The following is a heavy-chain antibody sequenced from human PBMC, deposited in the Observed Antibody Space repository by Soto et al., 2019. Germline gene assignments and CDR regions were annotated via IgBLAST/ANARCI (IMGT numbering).Heavy chain of an antibody. CDR1: GDTFKNCV. CDR3: AAELGFGKLSVV. D-gene: IGHD3-10*01. J-gene: IGHJ6*02. CDR2: IIPLFGTT. Sequence: QVQVVQSGVEVRRPGSSVKVSCKASGDTFKNCVISWVRQATGQGLEWMGGIIPLFGTTDFAQRFQGRLTITTDESTTTASMELSRLRSEDTATYYCAAELGFGKLSVVWGQGTTVIVSS. V-gene: IGHV1-69*01.